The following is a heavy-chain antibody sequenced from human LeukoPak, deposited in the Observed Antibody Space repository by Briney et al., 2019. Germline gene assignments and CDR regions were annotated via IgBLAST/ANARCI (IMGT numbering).Heavy chain of an antibody. V-gene: IGHV4-4*02. J-gene: IGHJ4*02. D-gene: IGHD4-23*01. Sequence: PSETLSLTCIVSDGSIRSSFWWRWVRQPLGKGLEWIGEVNHSGSTNYNPSLNSRVTISVDKSKNQFSLNLTSVTAADTAVYYCAREDGGSTKDFERFIWGQGTLVTVSS. CDR3: AREDGGSTKDFERFI. CDR2: VNHSGST. CDR1: DGSIRSSFW.